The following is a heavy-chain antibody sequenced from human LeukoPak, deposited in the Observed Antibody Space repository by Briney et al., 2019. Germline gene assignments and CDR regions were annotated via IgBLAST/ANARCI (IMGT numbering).Heavy chain of an antibody. V-gene: IGHV3-7*01. Sequence: GGSLRLSCAASGFTFDDYGMSWVRQAPGKGLEWVANIKQDGGDKYYVDSVKGRFTISRDNAKNSLYLQMNSLRAEDTAVYYCARIREEMATMTYYYDDWGQGTLVTVSS. D-gene: IGHD5-24*01. J-gene: IGHJ4*02. CDR3: ARIREEMATMTYYYDD. CDR1: GFTFDDYG. CDR2: IKQDGGDK.